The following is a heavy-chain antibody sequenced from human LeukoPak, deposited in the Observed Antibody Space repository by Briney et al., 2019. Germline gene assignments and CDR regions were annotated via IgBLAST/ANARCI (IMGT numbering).Heavy chain of an antibody. D-gene: IGHD3-3*01. CDR1: GFTFNIYA. Sequence: PGGSLRLSCVASGFTFNIYAMSWVRQAPGKGLEWVSAVSSSGGTKYYADSVRGRFTISRDNSKNTLHLQMNSLRAEDTAVYYCAKDSGSYYEFWSGPYYFDYWGQGTPVTVSS. CDR2: VSSSGGTK. J-gene: IGHJ4*02. CDR3: AKDSGSYYEFWSGPYYFDY. V-gene: IGHV3-23*01.